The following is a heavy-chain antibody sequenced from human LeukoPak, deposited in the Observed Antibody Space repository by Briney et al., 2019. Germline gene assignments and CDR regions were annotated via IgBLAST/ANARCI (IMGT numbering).Heavy chain of an antibody. Sequence: SVKVSCKASGGTFSSYAISWVRQAPGQGLEWMGGIIPIFGTANYAQKFQGRVTITTDESTSTAYMELSSLRSEDTAVYYCAGQGEKGKNSPFDYWGQGTLVTVSS. CDR3: AGQGEKGKNSPFDY. D-gene: IGHD4-23*01. CDR2: IIPIFGTA. V-gene: IGHV1-69*05. CDR1: GGTFSSYA. J-gene: IGHJ4*02.